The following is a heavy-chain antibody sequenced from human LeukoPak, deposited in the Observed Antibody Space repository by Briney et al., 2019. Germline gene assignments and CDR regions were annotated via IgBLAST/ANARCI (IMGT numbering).Heavy chain of an antibody. CDR1: GFTFSGYW. J-gene: IGHJ5*02. V-gene: IGHV3-7*01. D-gene: IGHD4-17*01. CDR2: TDEDGSAK. CDR3: ARELYGDYVSPNWFDP. Sequence: GGSLRLSCAASGFTFSGYWMTWVRQAPGKGLEWVANTDEDGSAKYYLGSVKGRFTISRDNAKNSLYLQMNSLRAEDTAVYYCARELYGDYVSPNWFDPWGQGTLVTVSS.